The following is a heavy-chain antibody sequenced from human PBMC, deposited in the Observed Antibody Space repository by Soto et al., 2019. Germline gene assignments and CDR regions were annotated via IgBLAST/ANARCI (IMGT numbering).Heavy chain of an antibody. CDR2: MDQDGSET. CDR3: VCGGNFCIY. Sequence: EVQLVESGGGLVQPGGSLRLSCAASGFTFSTYWMHWVRQPPGKGLEWVANMDQDGSETYYVDSVRGRCTVSRDNAKNSLYLQINILIVEDTAVYYCVCGGNFCIYWGQGTLVTVSP. CDR1: GFTFSTYW. V-gene: IGHV3-7*01. D-gene: IGHD3-16*01. J-gene: IGHJ4*02.